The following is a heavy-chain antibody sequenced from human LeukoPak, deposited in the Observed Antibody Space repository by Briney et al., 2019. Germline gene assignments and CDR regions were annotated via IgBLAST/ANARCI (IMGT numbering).Heavy chain of an antibody. CDR3: ARDPSVAGYSGSEFDF. Sequence: GGSLRLSCAASGFTFSHYFMHWVRQAPGKGLEYLSVISYTGDKTYYAKSVKGRFIISRDNSKNTLYLQMGSLRSEDTAVYYCARDPSVAGYSGSEFDFWGQGTLVTVSS. CDR1: GFTFSHYF. J-gene: IGHJ4*02. V-gene: IGHV3-64*01. D-gene: IGHD5-12*01. CDR2: ISYTGDKT.